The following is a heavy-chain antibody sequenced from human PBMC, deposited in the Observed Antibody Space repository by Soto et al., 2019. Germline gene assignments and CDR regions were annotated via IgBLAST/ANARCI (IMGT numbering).Heavy chain of an antibody. CDR1: GGTFSSYA. CDR3: ASQKSYYYDSSGYSY. D-gene: IGHD3-22*01. Sequence: QVQLVQSGAEVKKPGSSVKVSCKASGGTFSSYAISWVRQAPGQGLEWMGGIIPIFGPAHYAQKFQGRVTITADESTSTAYMERSSLRSEDTAVYYCASQKSYYYDSSGYSYWGQGTLVTVSS. J-gene: IGHJ4*02. V-gene: IGHV1-69*01. CDR2: IIPIFGPA.